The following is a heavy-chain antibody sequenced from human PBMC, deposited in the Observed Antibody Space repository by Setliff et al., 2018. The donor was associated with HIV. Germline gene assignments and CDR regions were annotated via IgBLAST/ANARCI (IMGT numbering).Heavy chain of an antibody. J-gene: IGHJ5*02. CDR2: ITGSGSSI. Sequence: SGGSLRLSCAASGFTFSSYGMAWVRQPPGKGLEWLAFITGSGSSIDYADSVKGRLSISRDNSQNTLYLQLNSLRADDTAIYYCAKESALHGSPLTWGQGTLVTVS. CDR3: AKESALHGSPLT. V-gene: IGHV3-23*01. D-gene: IGHD2-2*03. CDR1: GFTFSSYG.